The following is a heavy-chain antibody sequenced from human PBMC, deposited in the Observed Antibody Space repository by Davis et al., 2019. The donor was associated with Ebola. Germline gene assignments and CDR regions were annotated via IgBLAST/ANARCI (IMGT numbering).Heavy chain of an antibody. CDR2: IIPIFGTA. D-gene: IGHD2-21*01. CDR1: GGTFSSYA. CDR3: ARAPRIVVVGPPYYYYYMDV. Sequence: SVKVSCKASGGTFSSYAISWVRQAPGQGLEWMGGIIPIFGTANYAQKFQGRVTITADESTSTAYMELSSLRSEDTAVYYCARAPRIVVVGPPYYYYYMDVWGKGTTVTVSS. J-gene: IGHJ6*03. V-gene: IGHV1-69*13.